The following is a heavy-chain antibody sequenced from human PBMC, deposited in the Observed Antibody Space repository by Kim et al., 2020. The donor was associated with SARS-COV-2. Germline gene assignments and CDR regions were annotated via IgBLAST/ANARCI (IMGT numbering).Heavy chain of an antibody. CDR1: GFTFSSYA. Sequence: GGSLRLSCAASGFTFSSYAMHWVRQAPGKGLEWVAVISYDGSNKYYADSVKGRFTISRDNSKNTLYLQMNSLRAEDTAVYYCARDRKQLIYGYYYGMDVWGQGTTVTVSS. V-gene: IGHV3-30-3*01. D-gene: IGHD2-2*02. CDR2: ISYDGSNK. CDR3: ARDRKQLIYGYYYGMDV. J-gene: IGHJ6*02.